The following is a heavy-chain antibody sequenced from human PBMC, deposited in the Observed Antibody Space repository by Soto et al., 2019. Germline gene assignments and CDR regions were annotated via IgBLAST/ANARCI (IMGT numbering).Heavy chain of an antibody. D-gene: IGHD5-12*01. Sequence: ASVKVSCKASGYTFNSYAMHWVRQAPGQRLEWMGWINAGNGNTKYSQKFQGRVTITRDTSASTAYMELSSLRSEDTAVYYCAQSANSGYDYLSPTYYYYYMDVWGKGTTVTVSS. J-gene: IGHJ6*03. CDR2: INAGNGNT. CDR3: AQSANSGYDYLSPTYYYYYMDV. V-gene: IGHV1-3*01. CDR1: GYTFNSYA.